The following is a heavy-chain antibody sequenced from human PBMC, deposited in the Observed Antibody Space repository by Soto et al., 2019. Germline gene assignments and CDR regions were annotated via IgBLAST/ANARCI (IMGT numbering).Heavy chain of an antibody. CDR2: IDPSDSYT. CDR1: GYSFTSYW. CDR3: ASDLYIAAAGNDAFDI. V-gene: IGHV5-10-1*01. Sequence: GESLKISCKGSGYSFTSYWISWVRQMPGKGLEWMGRIDPSDSYTNYSPSFQGHVTISADKSISTAYLQWSSLKASDTAMYYCASDLYIAAAGNDAFDIWGEGIMVTVSS. J-gene: IGHJ3*02. D-gene: IGHD6-13*01.